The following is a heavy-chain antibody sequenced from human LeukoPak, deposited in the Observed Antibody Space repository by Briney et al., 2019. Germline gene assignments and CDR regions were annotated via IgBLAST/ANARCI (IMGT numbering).Heavy chain of an antibody. V-gene: IGHV3-9*01. D-gene: IGHD5-24*01. CDR1: GFTFDDYA. Sequence: GRSLRLSCAASGFTFDDYAMHWVRQAPGKGLEWVSGISWNSGSIGYADSVKGRFTISRDNAKNSLSLQMNSLRVEDTAVYYCARGGRWLQKFDYWGQGTLVSVSS. CDR2: ISWNSGSI. CDR3: ARGGRWLQKFDY. J-gene: IGHJ4*02.